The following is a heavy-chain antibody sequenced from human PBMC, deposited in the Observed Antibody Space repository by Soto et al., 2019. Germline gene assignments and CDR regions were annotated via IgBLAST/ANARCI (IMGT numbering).Heavy chain of an antibody. D-gene: IGHD2-8*01. J-gene: IGHJ4*02. CDR1: GFTFSTYA. Sequence: GGSLRLSCAASGFTFSTYAMSWVRQAPGKGLEWVSAISTSGGSTIYADSVKGRFTISRDNSKNTLYLQMNSLRVEDTAVYHCARGYCTNGVCSGRYYFDYWGQGTLVTVSS. CDR3: ARGYCTNGVCSGRYYFDY. CDR2: ISTSGGST. V-gene: IGHV3-23*01.